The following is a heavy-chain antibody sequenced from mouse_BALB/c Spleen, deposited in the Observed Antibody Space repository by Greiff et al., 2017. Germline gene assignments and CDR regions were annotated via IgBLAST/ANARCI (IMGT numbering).Heavy chain of an antibody. J-gene: IGHJ3*01. CDR2: IYWDDDK. CDR1: GFSLSTSGMG. CDR3: ARRVDYGSSYGFAY. D-gene: IGHD1-1*01. V-gene: IGHV8-12*01. Sequence: QVTLKVSGPGILQPSQTLSLTCSFSGFSLSTSGMGVSWIRQPSGKGLEWLAHIYWDDDKRYNPSLKSRLTISKDTSRNQVFLKITSVDTADTATYYCARRVDYGSSYGFAYWGQGTLVTVSA.